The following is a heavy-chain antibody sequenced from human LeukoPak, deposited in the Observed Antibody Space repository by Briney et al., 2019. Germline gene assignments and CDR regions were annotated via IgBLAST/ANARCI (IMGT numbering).Heavy chain of an antibody. V-gene: IGHV4-34*01. J-gene: IGHJ6*03. CDR2: INHSGST. D-gene: IGHD6-19*01. CDR1: GGSFSGYY. Sequence: SETLSLTCAVYGGSFSGYYWSWIRQPPGKGLEWIGEINHSGSTNYNPSLKSRVTISIDTSKNQFSLKLSSVTAADTAVYYCARGRKQWLRGNYYYYMDVWDKGTTVTVSS. CDR3: ARGRKQWLRGNYYYYMDV.